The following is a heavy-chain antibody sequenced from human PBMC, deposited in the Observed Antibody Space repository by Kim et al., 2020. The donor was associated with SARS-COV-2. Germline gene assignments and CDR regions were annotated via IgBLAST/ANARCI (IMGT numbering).Heavy chain of an antibody. J-gene: IGHJ6*02. CDR3: ARQGNIVVVPANYYGMDV. D-gene: IGHD2-2*01. Sequence: GESLQISCKGSGYSFTSYWIGWVRQMPGKGLEWMGIIYPGDSDTRYSPSFQGPVTISADKSISTAYLQWSSLKASDTAMYYCARQGNIVVVPANYYGMDVWGQGTTVTVSS. CDR1: GYSFTSYW. V-gene: IGHV5-51*01. CDR2: IYPGDSDT.